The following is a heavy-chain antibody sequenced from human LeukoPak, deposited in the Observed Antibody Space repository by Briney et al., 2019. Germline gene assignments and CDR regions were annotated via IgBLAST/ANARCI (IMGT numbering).Heavy chain of an antibody. J-gene: IGHJ3*02. CDR3: ARVLSLTYDYVWGSYRHDAFDI. CDR1: GGSISSYY. D-gene: IGHD3-16*02. CDR2: IYYSGST. Sequence: SETLSLTCTVSGGSISSYYWSWIRQPPGKGLEWIGYIYYSGSTNYNPSLKSRVTISVDTSKNQFSLKLSSVTAADTAVYYCARVLSLTYDYVWGSYRHDAFDIWGQGTMVTVSS. V-gene: IGHV4-59*01.